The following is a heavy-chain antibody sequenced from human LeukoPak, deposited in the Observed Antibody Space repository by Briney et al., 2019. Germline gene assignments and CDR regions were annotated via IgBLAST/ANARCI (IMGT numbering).Heavy chain of an antibody. J-gene: IGHJ4*02. CDR3: AKGHLYSTSSTSFDY. CDR2: VSGSGGST. V-gene: IGHV3-23*01. D-gene: IGHD6-6*01. CDR1: GFTFSSYA. Sequence: GGSLRLSCAASGFTFSSYAMSWVRQAPGKGLEWVSIVSGSGGSTNYADSVKGRFTISRDNSKNTLYLQMNTLRAEDTAVYYCAKGHLYSTSSTSFDYWGQGTLVTVSS.